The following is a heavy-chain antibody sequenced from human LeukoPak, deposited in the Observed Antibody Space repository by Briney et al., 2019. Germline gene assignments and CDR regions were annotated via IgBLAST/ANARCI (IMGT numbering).Heavy chain of an antibody. V-gene: IGHV3-30*18. CDR3: AKVVAMTTVTYFDY. D-gene: IGHD4-17*01. Sequence: GGSLRLSCAASGFTFSSYGMHWVRQAPGKGLEWVAVISYDGSNKYYADSVKGRFTISRDNSKNTLYLQMNSLRAEDTAVYYCAKVVAMTTVTYFDYWGQGTLVTVSS. CDR2: ISYDGSNK. CDR1: GFTFSSYG. J-gene: IGHJ4*02.